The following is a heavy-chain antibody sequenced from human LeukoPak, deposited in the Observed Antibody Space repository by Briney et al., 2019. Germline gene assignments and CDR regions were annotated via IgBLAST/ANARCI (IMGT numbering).Heavy chain of an antibody. CDR1: GFTFSNYFSNYA. Sequence: PGGSLRLSCAASGFTFSNYFSNYAMHWVRQAPGKGLEWLAVISFDGSSQYYADSVKGRFAISRDNSKNTLFLQMNSLRAEDTAVYFCARDDSLNYYGSGSPGYWGQGTLVTVSS. CDR2: ISFDGSSQ. CDR3: ARDDSLNYYGSGSPGY. J-gene: IGHJ4*02. V-gene: IGHV3-30*09. D-gene: IGHD3-10*01.